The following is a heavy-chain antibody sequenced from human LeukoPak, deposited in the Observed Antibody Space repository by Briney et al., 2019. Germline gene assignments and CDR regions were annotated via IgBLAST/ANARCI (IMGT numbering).Heavy chain of an antibody. Sequence: SAALSLSCTVSGGSISSYYWSWIRQPPGKGLERIGYIYYSGSTNYNPSLKSRVTISVDTSKNQFSLKLSSVTAADAAVYYCARSPLGYYALDYYYMDVWRKGTTVTVSS. J-gene: IGHJ6*03. CDR2: IYYSGST. CDR1: GGSISSYY. D-gene: IGHD3-22*01. V-gene: IGHV4-59*01. CDR3: ARSPLGYYALDYYYMDV.